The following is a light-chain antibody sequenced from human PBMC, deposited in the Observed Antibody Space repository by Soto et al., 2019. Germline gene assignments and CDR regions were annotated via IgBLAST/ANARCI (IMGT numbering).Light chain of an antibody. J-gene: IGKJ5*01. V-gene: IGKV3-20*01. CDR3: QLYGISPH. Sequence: DIVLTQPPGTLSLSPGERATLSCKTSQSSGSNFLAWYQHKPGQAPRLLIYASSNRATGIPDRFTGSASGTDLTLTINRLEPEDFAVYYCQLYGISPHFGQGTRLEIK. CDR1: QSSGSNF. CDR2: ASS.